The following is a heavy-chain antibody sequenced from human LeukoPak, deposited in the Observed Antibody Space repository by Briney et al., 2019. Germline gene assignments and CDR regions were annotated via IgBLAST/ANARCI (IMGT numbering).Heavy chain of an antibody. V-gene: IGHV1-69*01. D-gene: IGHD3-22*01. CDR1: GGTFSSYA. CDR3: ASRYLTTPLNWYFDL. J-gene: IGHJ2*01. CDR2: IIPIFGTE. Sequence: GDSLTLSCKASGGTFSSYAISWVRQAPGQGLEWMGGIIPIFGTEKDAQKFHVRVTITADESTSTAYMELSSLRSEDTAVYYCASRYLTTPLNWYFDLCGRGTLVTVS.